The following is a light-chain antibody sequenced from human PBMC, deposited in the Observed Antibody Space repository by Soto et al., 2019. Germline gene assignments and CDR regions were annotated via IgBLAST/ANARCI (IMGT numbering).Light chain of an antibody. Sequence: VQMTQSPYSLSASVGDRVTITCRASQSISSYLNWYQQKPGKAPKLLIYAASSLQSGVPSRFSGSGSGTDFTLTISSLQPEDFATYYCQQSYSTPITFGQGTRLEI. V-gene: IGKV1-39*01. J-gene: IGKJ5*01. CDR3: QQSYSTPIT. CDR2: AAS. CDR1: QSISSY.